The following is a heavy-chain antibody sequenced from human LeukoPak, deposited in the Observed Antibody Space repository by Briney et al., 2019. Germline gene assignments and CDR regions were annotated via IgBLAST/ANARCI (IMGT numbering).Heavy chain of an antibody. V-gene: IGHV1-46*01. CDR2: INPSGGST. D-gene: IGHD6-13*01. J-gene: IGHJ4*02. CDR1: GYTFTSYY. Sequence: ASVKVSCKASGYTFTSYYMHWVRQAPGQGLEWMGIINPSGGSTSYAQKFQGRVTMTRDMSTSTVYMELSSLRSEDTAVYYCASAANRQLGLYWGQGTLVTVSS. CDR3: ASAANRQLGLY.